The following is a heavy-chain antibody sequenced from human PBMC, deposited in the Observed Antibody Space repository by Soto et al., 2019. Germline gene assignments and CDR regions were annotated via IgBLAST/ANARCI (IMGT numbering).Heavy chain of an antibody. V-gene: IGHV3-23*01. CDR1: GFTFSSYA. J-gene: IGHJ5*02. D-gene: IGHD7-27*01. CDR3: AKGQRAVLTRCWFDP. CDR2: ISGSSGST. Sequence: PGGSLRLSCAASGFTFSSYAMTWVRQAPGKELEWVSAISGSSGSTYYADSVKGRFTISGDNSKNTLYLQMNSLRAEDTAVYYCAKGQRAVLTRCWFDPWGQGTLVTVSS.